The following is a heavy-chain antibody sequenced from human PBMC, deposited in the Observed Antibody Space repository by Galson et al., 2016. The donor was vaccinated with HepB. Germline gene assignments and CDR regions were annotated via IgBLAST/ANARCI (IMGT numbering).Heavy chain of an antibody. D-gene: IGHD3-22*01. CDR1: GFTFSSYA. CDR3: AKLKWLFPFVALDI. V-gene: IGHV3-23*01. J-gene: IGHJ3*02. CDR2: ISGSGGST. Sequence: SLRLSCAASGFTFSSYAMSWVRQAPGKGLEWVSAISGSGGSTYYADSVKGRFTISRDNSENMVSLEMNSLRAEDSAVYYCAKLKWLFPFVALDIWGQGTLVTVSS.